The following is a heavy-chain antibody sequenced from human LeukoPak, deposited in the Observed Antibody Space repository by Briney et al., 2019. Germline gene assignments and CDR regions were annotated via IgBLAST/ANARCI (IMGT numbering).Heavy chain of an antibody. Sequence: SETLSLTCTVSGGSISSGGYSWSWIRQPPGKGLEWIGYIYYSGSTNYNPSLKSRVTISVDTSKNQFSLKLSSVTAADTAVYYCARVFPGTYYDILWRGNNRNWFDPWGQGTLVTVSS. J-gene: IGHJ5*02. D-gene: IGHD3-9*01. CDR3: ARVFPGTYYDILWRGNNRNWFDP. CDR1: GGSISSGGYS. V-gene: IGHV4-61*08. CDR2: IYYSGST.